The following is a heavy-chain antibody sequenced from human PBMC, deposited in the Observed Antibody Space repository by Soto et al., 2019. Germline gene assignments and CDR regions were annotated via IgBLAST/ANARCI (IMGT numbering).Heavy chain of an antibody. J-gene: IGHJ5*02. Sequence: EGSLRLSCAASGFTFDDYGMSWVRQAPGKGLEWVSGINWNGGSTGYADSVKGRFTISRDNAKNSLYLQMNSLRAEDTALYHCARSMAAAGTRWFDPWGQGTLVTVSS. CDR1: GFTFDDYG. D-gene: IGHD6-13*01. CDR2: INWNGGST. V-gene: IGHV3-20*01. CDR3: ARSMAAAGTRWFDP.